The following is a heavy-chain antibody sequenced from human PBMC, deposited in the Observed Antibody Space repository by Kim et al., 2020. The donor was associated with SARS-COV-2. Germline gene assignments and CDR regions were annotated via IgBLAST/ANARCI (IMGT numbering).Heavy chain of an antibody. CDR3: ARFARELIP. D-gene: IGHD1-7*01. CDR1: GFTFSDSY. V-gene: IGHV3-11*06. CDR2: ISGSNSDT. J-gene: IGHJ5*02. Sequence: GSLRLSCAGSGFTFSDSYMTWIRQAPGKGLEYISYISGSNSDTHYADSVRGRFTVSRDNAKNSLYLQMNSLRAEDTAVYYCARFARELIPWGRGTLVTVSS.